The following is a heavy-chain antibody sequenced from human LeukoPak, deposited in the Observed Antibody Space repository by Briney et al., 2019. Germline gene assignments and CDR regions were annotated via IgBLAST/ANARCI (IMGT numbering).Heavy chain of an antibody. V-gene: IGHV3-11*04. J-gene: IGHJ4*02. CDR2: ISSPGTTI. Sequence: PGGSLRLSCAASGFRFSDYYMNWLRQAPGKGREWISHISSPGTTISYADSVKGRFTVSRNDAKNSLYLEMNSLRADDTAVYYCARGSGPLFYLGYWGQGTLVTVSS. CDR1: GFRFSDYY. D-gene: IGHD2-15*01. CDR3: ARGSGPLFYLGY.